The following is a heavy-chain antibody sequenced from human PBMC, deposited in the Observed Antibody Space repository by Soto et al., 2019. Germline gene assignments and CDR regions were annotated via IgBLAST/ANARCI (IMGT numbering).Heavy chain of an antibody. CDR1: GFSISGDNW. V-gene: IGHV4-28*01. J-gene: IGHJ4*02. CDR2: VSHTGFS. D-gene: IGHD2-8*02. CDR3: VKKPGGYRPFDD. Sequence: HVQLRESGPGLVKPSDTLSLTCAVSGFSISGDNWWGWIRQAPGKGLEWIGYVSHTGFSHYNPSLESRVTMSVDTSKNLFSLKLTSVTAVDTAVYYCVKKPGGYRPFDDRGQGTLVTVSS.